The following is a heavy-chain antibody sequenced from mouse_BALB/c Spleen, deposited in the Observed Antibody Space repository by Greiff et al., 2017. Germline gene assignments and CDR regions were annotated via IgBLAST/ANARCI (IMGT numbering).Heavy chain of an antibody. CDR2: IWGDGST. J-gene: IGHJ4*01. CDR3: ARDRGRLTGTMDY. Sequence: QVQLQQSGPGLVAPSQSLSITCTVSGFSLTGYGVNWVRQPPGKGLEWLGMIWGDGSTDYNSALKSRLSISKDNSKSQVFLKMNSLQTDDTARYYCARDRGRLTGTMDYWGQGTSVTVSA. V-gene: IGHV2-6-7*01. CDR1: GFSLTGYG. D-gene: IGHD4-1*01.